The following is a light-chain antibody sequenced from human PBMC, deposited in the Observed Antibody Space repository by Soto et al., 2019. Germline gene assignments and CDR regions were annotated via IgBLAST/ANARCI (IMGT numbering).Light chain of an antibody. J-gene: IGKJ2*01. Sequence: DIQMTQSPSSLSASVGDRVTITCRASQTISIFLNWYQHKPGKPPTLLIYTASSLQSGVPSRFSGSGSGTDFTLTISSLQPEDFATYYCQQSYSSPYTFGQGTKVDI. V-gene: IGKV1-39*01. CDR2: TAS. CDR3: QQSYSSPYT. CDR1: QTISIF.